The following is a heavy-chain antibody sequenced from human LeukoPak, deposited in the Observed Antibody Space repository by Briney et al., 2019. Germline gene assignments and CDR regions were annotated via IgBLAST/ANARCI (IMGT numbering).Heavy chain of an antibody. D-gene: IGHD3-16*01. CDR1: SGSINSYY. Sequence: SETLSLTCTVSSGSINSYYWGWVRQPAGRGLEWIGRIYTTGNTNYNPSLKSRLTMSVDTSKRQFSLNLRSVTAADTAIYYCARHGYTASHYFLDYWSQGRLVTVSS. J-gene: IGHJ4*02. V-gene: IGHV4-4*07. CDR2: IYTTGNT. CDR3: ARHGYTASHYFLDY.